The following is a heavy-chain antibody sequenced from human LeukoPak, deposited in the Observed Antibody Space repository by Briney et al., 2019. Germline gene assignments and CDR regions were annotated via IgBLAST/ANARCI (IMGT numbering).Heavy chain of an antibody. D-gene: IGHD6-13*01. Sequence: SVKVSCKASGGTFSSYAISWVRQAPGQGLEWMGGIIPIFGTANYAQKFQGRVTITTDESTSTAYMELSSLRSEDTAAYYCAREGAIAAAGARFDYWGQGTLVTVSS. CDR2: IIPIFGTA. J-gene: IGHJ4*02. CDR3: AREGAIAAAGARFDY. V-gene: IGHV1-69*05. CDR1: GGTFSSYA.